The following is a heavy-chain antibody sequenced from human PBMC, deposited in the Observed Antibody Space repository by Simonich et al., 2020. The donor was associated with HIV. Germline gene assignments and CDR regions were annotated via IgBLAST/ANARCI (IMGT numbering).Heavy chain of an antibody. J-gene: IGHJ4*02. CDR2: NNHSEIT. D-gene: IGHD3-3*01. CDR1: GGSFSGYY. V-gene: IGHV4-34*01. Sequence: QVQLQQWGAGLLKPSETLSLTCAVYGGSFSGYYWGWIRQPPGKGLEWIGENNHSEITNYQSSLNSRATISVDKSKNQFSLKLSSVTAADTAIYYCARRDRELILYFDYWGQGNLVTVSS. CDR3: ARRDRELILYFDY.